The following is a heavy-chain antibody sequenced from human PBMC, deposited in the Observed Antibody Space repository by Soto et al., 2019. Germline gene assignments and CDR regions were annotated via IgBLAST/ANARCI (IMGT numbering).Heavy chain of an antibody. CDR2: INPYSGRT. J-gene: IGHJ4*02. CDR1: GNTFNSYS. D-gene: IGHD4-17*01. Sequence: QLEQSGPELKKPGASVKVSCKAFGNTFNSYSISWVRQAPGQGLQWMAWINPYSGRTDYAHKFQGRVTMTTDTSTSTAYMELRSLRSDDTAVYYCARRHGDISSAAGFDSWGQGTLVTVSS. CDR3: ARRHGDISSAAGFDS. V-gene: IGHV1-18*01.